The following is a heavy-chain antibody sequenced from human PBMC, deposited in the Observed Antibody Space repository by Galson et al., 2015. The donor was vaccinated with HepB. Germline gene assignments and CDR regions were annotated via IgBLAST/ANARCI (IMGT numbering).Heavy chain of an antibody. CDR2: ISAYTRKT. Sequence: SVKVSCKVSGYTFSSYSITWVRQAPGQGLEWMGWISAYTRKTNYAQKFQGRVTMTTDTSTSTAYLELRRLRSDDTAVYYCARRGFVVGVAAVQNNWFDPWGQGTLVTVSS. J-gene: IGHJ5*02. CDR3: ARRGFVVGVAAVQNNWFDP. V-gene: IGHV1-18*01. D-gene: IGHD2-15*01. CDR1: GYTFSSYS.